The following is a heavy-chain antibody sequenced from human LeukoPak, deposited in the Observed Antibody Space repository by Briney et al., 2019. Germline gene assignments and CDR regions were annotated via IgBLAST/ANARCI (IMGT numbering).Heavy chain of an antibody. CDR1: GFTVSSNY. V-gene: IGHV3-66*01. Sequence: GGSLRLSCAASGFTVSSNYMNWVRQAPGKGLEWVSLISSGGTTYYTDSVKGRFTISRDNSKSTLYLQMNSLGAEDTAVYYCARDPSPVYYASGSSKYYYYGMDVWGPGTTVTVSS. CDR2: ISSGGTT. J-gene: IGHJ6*02. CDR3: ARDPSPVYYASGSSKYYYYGMDV. D-gene: IGHD3-10*01.